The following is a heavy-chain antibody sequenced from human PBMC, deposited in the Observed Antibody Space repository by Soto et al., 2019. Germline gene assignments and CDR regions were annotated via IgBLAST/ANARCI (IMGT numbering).Heavy chain of an antibody. CDR2: MNPNSGNT. J-gene: IGHJ5*02. V-gene: IGHV1-8*01. CDR3: ARGQDTIFGVVTWFDP. D-gene: IGHD3-3*01. Sequence: ASVKVSCKASGYTFTSYDINWVRQATGQGLEWMGWMNPNSGNTGYAQKFQGRVTMTRNTSISTAYMELSSLRSEDTAVYYCARGQDTIFGVVTWFDPWGQGTLVTVSS. CDR1: GYTFTSYD.